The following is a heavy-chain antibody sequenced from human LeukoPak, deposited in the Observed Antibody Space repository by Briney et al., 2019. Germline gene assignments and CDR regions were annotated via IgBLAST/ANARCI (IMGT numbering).Heavy chain of an antibody. CDR3: ASTTAGQYSYGTPEDY. CDR2: ISSSSSYI. CDR1: GFTFSSYS. D-gene: IGHD5-18*01. J-gene: IGHJ4*02. V-gene: IGHV3-21*01. Sequence: PGGSLRLSCAASGFTFSSYSLNWVRQAPGKGLEWVSSISSSSSYIYYADSVKGRFTISRDNAKNSLYLQMNSLRAEDTAVYYCASTTAGQYSYGTPEDYWGQGTLVTVSS.